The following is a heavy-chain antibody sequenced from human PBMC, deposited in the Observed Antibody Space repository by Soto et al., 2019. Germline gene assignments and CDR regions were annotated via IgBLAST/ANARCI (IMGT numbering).Heavy chain of an antibody. D-gene: IGHD3-3*01. Sequence: QVQLVESGGGVVQPGRSLRLSCAASGFTFSSYGMHWVRQAPGKGLEWVAVISYDGSNKYYADSVKGRFTISRDNSKNTLYLQMNSLRAEDTAVYYCAKGSQRFLEWYDAFDIWGQGTMVTVSS. CDR2: ISYDGSNK. CDR1: GFTFSSYG. V-gene: IGHV3-30*18. CDR3: AKGSQRFLEWYDAFDI. J-gene: IGHJ3*02.